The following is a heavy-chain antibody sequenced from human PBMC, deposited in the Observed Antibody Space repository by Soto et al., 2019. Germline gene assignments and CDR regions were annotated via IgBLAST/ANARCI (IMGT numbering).Heavy chain of an antibody. V-gene: IGHV1-8*01. Sequence: QVQLVQSGAEVKKPGASVKVSCKASGYTFTSYDINWVRQATGQGLEWMGWMNPNSGNTGYAQKFQGRVTMTRNTSISTAYRELSSLRSEDPAVYYCARCDSRESGGWYLFAYGGQGTLFPVSS. CDR2: MNPNSGNT. J-gene: IGHJ4*02. CDR1: GYTFTSYD. CDR3: ARCDSRESGGWYLFAY. D-gene: IGHD6-19*01.